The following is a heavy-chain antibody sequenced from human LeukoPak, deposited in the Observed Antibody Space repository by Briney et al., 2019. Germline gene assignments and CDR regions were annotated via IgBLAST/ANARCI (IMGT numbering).Heavy chain of an antibody. CDR1: GFTFSPYP. V-gene: IGHV3-15*01. CDR3: ISGGGTADY. Sequence: PGGSLRLSCAASGFTFSPYPMNWVRQAPGKGLEWVCLTKIKTGDGTPDYAALGKGRFTISRDDSRNAVYLERKSLETEERAVYYCISGGGTADYSGEGSLVSASS. D-gene: IGHD1-1*01. J-gene: IGHJ4*02. CDR2: TKIKTGDGTP.